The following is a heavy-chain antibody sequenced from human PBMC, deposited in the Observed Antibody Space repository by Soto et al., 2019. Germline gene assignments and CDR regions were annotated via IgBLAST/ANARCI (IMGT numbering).Heavy chain of an antibody. V-gene: IGHV3-23*01. J-gene: IGHJ6*02. CDR1: GFNFSSFA. CDR2: ISGSGGSR. Sequence: EVQLLESGGGLVQPGESLRLSCAGSGFNFSSFAMTWVRQAPGKGLEWVSTISGSGGSRFYADSVKGRFTLTRDNSKDTVYLQMNSLRVEDTAFYYCAKEGTADWIHYYYPTDVWGRGTPVTVSS. D-gene: IGHD5-18*01. CDR3: AKEGTADWIHYYYPTDV.